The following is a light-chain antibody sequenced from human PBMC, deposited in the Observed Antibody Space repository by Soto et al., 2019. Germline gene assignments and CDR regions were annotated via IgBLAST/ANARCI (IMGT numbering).Light chain of an antibody. J-gene: IGLJ2*01. CDR1: SSDVGDYNF. V-gene: IGLV2-14*01. CDR2: EVS. CDR3: SSYTSSSAYVV. Sequence: QSVLTQPASVSGSPGQSITVSCTGSSSDVGDYNFVSWYQHHPGKAPKLIISEVSNRPSGISNRFSGSKSGNTASLTISGLQAEDEADYYCSSYTSSSAYVVFGGGTKVTVL.